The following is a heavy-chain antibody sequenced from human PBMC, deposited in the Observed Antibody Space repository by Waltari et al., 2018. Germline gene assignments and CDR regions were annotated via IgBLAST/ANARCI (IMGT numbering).Heavy chain of an antibody. J-gene: IGHJ6*02. V-gene: IGHV1-69*05. CDR3: AREEVGATNGYYYGMDV. Sequence: VQLVPSAAEVRKPGSSVKVYCKAARSTLRRSAISWAQAAHCQGLEWMGGIIPILGTANYAQKFQGRVTITTDESTSTAYMELSSLRSEDTAVYYCAREEVGATNGYYYGMDVWGQGTTVTVSS. CDR2: IIPILGTA. CDR1: RSTLRRSA. D-gene: IGHD1-26*01.